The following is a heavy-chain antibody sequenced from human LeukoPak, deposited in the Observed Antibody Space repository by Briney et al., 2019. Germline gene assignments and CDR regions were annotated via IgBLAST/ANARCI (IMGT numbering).Heavy chain of an antibody. J-gene: IGHJ3*02. Sequence: ASVKVSCKASGGTFSSYAISWVRQAPGQGLEWMGWISAYNGNTNYAQKLQGRVTMTTDTSTSTAYMELRSLRSDDTAVYYCARIEKRITMVRGVITDAFDIWGQGTMVTVSS. CDR2: ISAYNGNT. D-gene: IGHD3-10*01. CDR3: ARIEKRITMVRGVITDAFDI. V-gene: IGHV1-18*01. CDR1: GGTFSSYA.